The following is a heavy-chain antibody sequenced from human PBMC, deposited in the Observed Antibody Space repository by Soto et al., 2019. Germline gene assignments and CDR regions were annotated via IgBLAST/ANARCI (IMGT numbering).Heavy chain of an antibody. V-gene: IGHV4-34*01. CDR3: ASTTDTVTTGGYYFDY. Sequence: QVQLQQWGAGLLKPSETLSLTCAVYGGSFSGYYWSWIRQPPGKGLEWIGEINHSGSTNYNPSLKSRVTKSVDTSKNQFSLKLSSVTAADTAVYYCASTTDTVTTGGYYFDYWGQGTLVTVSS. CDR1: GGSFSGYY. J-gene: IGHJ4*02. D-gene: IGHD4-17*01. CDR2: INHSGST.